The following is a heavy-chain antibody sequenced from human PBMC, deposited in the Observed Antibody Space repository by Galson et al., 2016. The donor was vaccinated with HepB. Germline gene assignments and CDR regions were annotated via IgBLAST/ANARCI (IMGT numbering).Heavy chain of an antibody. CDR3: ARELYCSSATCSTVTNWFDP. D-gene: IGHD2-2*01. CDR1: GGSISSNY. J-gene: IGHJ5*02. CDR2: IYDSGRA. V-gene: IGHV4-59*01. Sequence: LSLTCTVSGGSISSNYWRWIRQPPGKGLEWIGYIYDSGRAKYNPSLMSRATISVDTSKNQFSLKVTSVTAADTAVYYCARELYCSSATCSTVTNWFDPWGQGTLVTVSS.